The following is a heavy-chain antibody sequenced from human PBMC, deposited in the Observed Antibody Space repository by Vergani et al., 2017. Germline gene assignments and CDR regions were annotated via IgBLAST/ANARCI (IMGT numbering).Heavy chain of an antibody. CDR1: GSSISSSSYY. D-gene: IGHD3-3*01. J-gene: IGHJ6*03. V-gene: IGHV4-39*01. Sequence: QLQLQESGPGLVKHSETLSLTCTVSGSSISSSSYYWGWIRQPPGKGLEWIGRIYYSGSTYYNPSLKSRVTISVDTSKNQFSLKLSSVTYADTAVYYCARFQVLYDVWSGYRVRYYNYMDVWGKGTTVTVSS. CDR2: IYYSGST. CDR3: ARFQVLYDVWSGYRVRYYNYMDV.